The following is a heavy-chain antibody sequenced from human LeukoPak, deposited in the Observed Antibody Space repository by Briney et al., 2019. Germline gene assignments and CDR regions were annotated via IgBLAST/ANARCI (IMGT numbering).Heavy chain of an antibody. D-gene: IGHD2-2*02. CDR3: ARDIGYCSSTSCYTYAVGAFDI. CDR1: GFTVSSNY. V-gene: IGHV3-66*02. J-gene: IGHJ3*02. Sequence: GGSLRLSCAASGFTVSSNYMSWVRQAPGKGLEWVSVIYSGGSTYYADSVKGRFTISRDNSKNTLYLQMNSLRAEDTAVYYCARDIGYCSSTSCYTYAVGAFDIWGQGTMVTVSS. CDR2: IYSGGST.